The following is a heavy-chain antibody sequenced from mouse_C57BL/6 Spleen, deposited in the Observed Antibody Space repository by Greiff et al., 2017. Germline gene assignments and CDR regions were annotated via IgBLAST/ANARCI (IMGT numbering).Heavy chain of an antibody. CDR2: IHPDSGST. CDR1: GFTFNNSC. D-gene: IGHD1-1*01. Sequence: QVHVQQSVAELVKPGASVKLSCTASGFTFNNSCMHWVKQRPGQGLEWIGMIHPDSGSTKYNVKFKSKATLTADKSSSTAYMQLSSLTSEDTAVYYCAPTTVVDYWDFDVWGTGTTVTVSS. V-gene: IGHV1-64*01. CDR3: APTTVVDYWDFDV. J-gene: IGHJ1*03.